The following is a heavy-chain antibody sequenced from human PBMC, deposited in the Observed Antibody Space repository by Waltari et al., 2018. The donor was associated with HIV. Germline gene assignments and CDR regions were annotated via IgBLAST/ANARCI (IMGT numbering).Heavy chain of an antibody. CDR3: ARDATVTKGYFQH. V-gene: IGHV3-11*01. J-gene: IGHJ1*01. CDR1: GFTFTSSS. CDR2: ISSSGSTI. Sequence: QVQLVESGGGLVKPGGSLRLPRPAPGFTFTSSSLSLLRPAPGKGLEWVSYISSSGSTIYYADSVKGRFTISRDNAKNSLYLQMNSLRAEDTAVYYCARDATVTKGYFQHWGQGTLVTVSS. D-gene: IGHD4-17*01.